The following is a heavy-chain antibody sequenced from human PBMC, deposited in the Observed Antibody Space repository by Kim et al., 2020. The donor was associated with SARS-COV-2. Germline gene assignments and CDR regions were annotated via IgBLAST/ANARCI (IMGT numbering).Heavy chain of an antibody. J-gene: IGHJ4*02. CDR3: ASGDTSAGYSYGLDY. V-gene: IGHV3-33*01. CDR1: GFTFSSYG. D-gene: IGHD5-18*01. CDR2: IWYDGSNK. Sequence: GGSLRLSCAASGFTFSSYGMHWVRQAPGKGLEWVAVIWYDGSNKYYADSVKGRFTISRDNSKNTLYLQMNSLRAEDTDVYYCASGDTSAGYSYGLDYWGQGTLVTVSS.